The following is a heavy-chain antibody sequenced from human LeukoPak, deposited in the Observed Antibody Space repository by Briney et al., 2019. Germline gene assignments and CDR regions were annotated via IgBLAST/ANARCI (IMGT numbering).Heavy chain of an antibody. J-gene: IGHJ4*02. CDR2: IWYDGSNK. V-gene: IGHV3-33*08. D-gene: IGHD5-24*01. CDR1: GFTFSSYE. Sequence: GGSLRLSCAASGFTFSSYEMNWVRQAPGKGLEWVAVIWYDGSNKYYADSVKGRFTISRDNSKNTLYLQMNSLRAEDTAVYYCARDRGDGYNRFDYWGQGTLVTVSS. CDR3: ARDRGDGYNRFDY.